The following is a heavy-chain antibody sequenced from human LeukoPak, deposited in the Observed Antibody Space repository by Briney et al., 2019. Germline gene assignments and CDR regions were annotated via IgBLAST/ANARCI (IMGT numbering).Heavy chain of an antibody. V-gene: IGHV1-69*06. CDR1: GGTFSSYA. CDR2: IIPIFGTA. J-gene: IGHJ6*04. D-gene: IGHD4-17*01. Sequence: SVKVSCKASGGTFSSYAISWVRQAPGQGLEWIGGIIPIFGTANYAQKFQGRVTITADKSTSTAYMELSSLRSEDTAVYYCARVHDDYGDYYYSGMDVWGKGTTVTVSS. CDR3: ARVHDDYGDYYYSGMDV.